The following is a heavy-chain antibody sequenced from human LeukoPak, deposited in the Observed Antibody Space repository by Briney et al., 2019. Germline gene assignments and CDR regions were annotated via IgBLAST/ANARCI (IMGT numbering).Heavy chain of an antibody. CDR3: ARGSVAGDNWFDP. Sequence: NPSGTLSLTCAVSGGSISSSNWWSWVRQPPGKGLEWIGEIYHSGSTNYNPSLKSRVTISVDKSKNQFSLKLSSVTAADTAVYYCARGSVAGDNWFDPWGQGTLVTVSS. D-gene: IGHD6-19*01. J-gene: IGHJ5*02. CDR2: IYHSGST. V-gene: IGHV4-4*02. CDR1: GGSISSSNW.